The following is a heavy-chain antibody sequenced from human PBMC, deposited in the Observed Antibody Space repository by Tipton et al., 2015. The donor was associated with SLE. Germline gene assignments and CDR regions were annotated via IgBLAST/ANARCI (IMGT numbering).Heavy chain of an antibody. CDR3: ARGVAIYWITYYDYYMDV. D-gene: IGHD2-2*03. V-gene: IGHV4-34*01. J-gene: IGHJ6*03. CDR2: INHSGRL. Sequence: TLSLTCTVYGESLSGHYWVWIRQPPGKGLEWIGDINHSGRLDYNPSLMSRVTISEATSKNQFSLTLTSVTAADTGVYYCARGVAIYWITYYDYYMDVWGKGTTVTVSS. CDR1: GESLSGHY.